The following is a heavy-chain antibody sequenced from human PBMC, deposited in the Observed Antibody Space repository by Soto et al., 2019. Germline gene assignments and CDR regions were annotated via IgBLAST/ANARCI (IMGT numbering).Heavy chain of an antibody. V-gene: IGHV3-74*01. J-gene: IGHJ6*03. D-gene: IGHD2-15*01. CDR3: ARGDCVGGTCYSLAGSFYYYMDV. Sequence: EVKLVESGGGLVQPGGSLRLSCAASGFTFSNYWMYWVRQAPGKGLVWVSRINSDGSVSSYADSVKGRLTISRDNVKNTLYLQMNSLRAEDTAVYYCARGDCVGGTCYSLAGSFYYYMDVWGKGTTVTV. CDR2: INSDGSVS. CDR1: GFTFSNYW.